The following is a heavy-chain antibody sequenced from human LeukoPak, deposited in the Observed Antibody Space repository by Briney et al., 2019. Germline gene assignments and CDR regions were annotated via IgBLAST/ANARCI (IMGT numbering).Heavy chain of an antibody. CDR2: ISSSSSTI. CDR3: AREFWAGSSSWYGLFDY. J-gene: IGHJ4*02. V-gene: IGHV3-48*01. CDR1: GFTFSSYS. Sequence: GSLILSCAASGFTFSSYSMNWVRQAPGKGLEWVSYISSSSSTIYYADSVKGRFTISRDNSKNTLYLQMNSLRAEDTAVYYCAREFWAGSSSWYGLFDYWGQGTLVTVSS. D-gene: IGHD6-13*01.